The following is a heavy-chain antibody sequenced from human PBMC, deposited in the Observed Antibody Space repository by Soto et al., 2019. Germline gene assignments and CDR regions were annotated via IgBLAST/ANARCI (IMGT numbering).Heavy chain of an antibody. CDR3: ARVEMATIRPAYYYYGMDV. CDR2: INPSGGST. J-gene: IGHJ6*02. CDR1: GYTFTSYD. V-gene: IGHV1-46*01. Sequence: ASVKVSCKASGYTFTSYDINWVRQATGQGLEWMGIINPSGGSTSYAQKFQGRVTMTRDTSTSTVYMELSSPRSEDTAVYYCARVEMATIRPAYYYYGMDVWGQGTTVTVSS. D-gene: IGHD5-12*01.